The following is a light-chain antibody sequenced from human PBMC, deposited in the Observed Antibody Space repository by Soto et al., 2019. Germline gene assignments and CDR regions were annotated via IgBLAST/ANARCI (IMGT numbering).Light chain of an antibody. V-gene: IGKV1-9*01. CDR2: AAS. CDR1: QGISSY. Sequence: DIQLTQSPSFLSASVGDRVTITCRASQGISSYLAWYQQKPGKAPKLLIYAASTLQSGVPSRFSCSGSGTEFSLTISSLQPDEFATEYCPHLNSYLTFGPGTKVDIK. J-gene: IGKJ3*01. CDR3: PHLNSYLT.